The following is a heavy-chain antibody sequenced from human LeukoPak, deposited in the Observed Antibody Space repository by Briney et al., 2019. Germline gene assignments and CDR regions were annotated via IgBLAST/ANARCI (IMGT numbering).Heavy chain of an antibody. V-gene: IGHV3-53*01. D-gene: IGHD3-16*01. CDR2: IYSGGST. CDR1: GFTVSSNY. Sequence: GGSLRLSCAASGFTVSSNYMSWVRQAPGNGLEWVSVIYSGGSTYYADSVKGRFTISRDNTKISLYLQMYSLRAEDTAVYYCSGGSRFVDYWGQGTLVTVSS. J-gene: IGHJ4*02. CDR3: SGGSRFVDY.